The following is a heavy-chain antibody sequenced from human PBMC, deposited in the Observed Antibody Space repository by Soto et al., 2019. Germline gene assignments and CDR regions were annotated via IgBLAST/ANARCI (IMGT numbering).Heavy chain of an antibody. V-gene: IGHV3-74*01. CDR3: ARSTWQYYFDS. J-gene: IGHJ4*02. CDR2: IHNDGRST. CDR1: GFTFSDYW. Sequence: EVQLVEAGGGLVQPGGSLRLSCAASGFTFSDYWMHWVRQTPGKGLMWISRIHNDGRSTDNADSVKGRFTISRDNARNTLYLEMNSLRAEDTAVYYCARSTWQYYFDSWRQGTLVTVSS.